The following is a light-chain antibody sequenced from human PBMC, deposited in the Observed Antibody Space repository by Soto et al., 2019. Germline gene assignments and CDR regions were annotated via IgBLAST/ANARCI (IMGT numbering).Light chain of an antibody. V-gene: IGKV3-20*01. Sequence: EKVMTQSPLTLSVSPGEKATLSCRASQSVSSNNLAWYQQRPGQAPRVVIYGASTRATGIPERFSGSGSGTDFTLTISRLEPEDFAVYYCQQYGRSPFTFGPGTKVAI. CDR1: QSVSSNN. CDR2: GAS. J-gene: IGKJ3*01. CDR3: QQYGRSPFT.